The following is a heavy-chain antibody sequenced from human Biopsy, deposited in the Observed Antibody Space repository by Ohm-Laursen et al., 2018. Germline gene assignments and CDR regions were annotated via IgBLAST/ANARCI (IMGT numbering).Heavy chain of an antibody. CDR1: AGTFINYA. CDR2: IIAVFGLV. J-gene: IGHJ4*02. V-gene: IGHV1-69*17. D-gene: IGHD3-3*01. Sequence: ESSVKVACKASAGTFINYAISWARQAPGEGLEWMGGIIAVFGLVNYALKFQGRVRITADKSTTTAYMEPSNLKSEDTAVYYCATPFQYYDSWGGYPPFDHWGQGTLVTVSS. CDR3: ATPFQYYDSWGGYPPFDH.